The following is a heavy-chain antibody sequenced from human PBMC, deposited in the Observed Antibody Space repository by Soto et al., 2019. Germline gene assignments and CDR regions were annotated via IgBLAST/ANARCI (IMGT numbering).Heavy chain of an antibody. Sequence: GGSLRLCCAASGFTFSSYGMHGVRQAPGKGLEWVAVISYDGSNKYYADSVKGRFTISRDNSKNTLYLQMNSLRAEDTAVYYCAKGAKRTGTTTYWGQGTLVTVSS. D-gene: IGHD1-1*01. V-gene: IGHV3-30*18. CDR3: AKGAKRTGTTTY. CDR2: ISYDGSNK. CDR1: GFTFSSYG. J-gene: IGHJ4*02.